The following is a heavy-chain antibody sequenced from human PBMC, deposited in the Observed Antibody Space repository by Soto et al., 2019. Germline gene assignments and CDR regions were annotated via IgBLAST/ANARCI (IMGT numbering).Heavy chain of an antibody. Sequence: QVQLVESGGGVVQPGRSLRLSCAASGFTFSSYGMHWVRQAPGKGLEWVAVISYDGSNKYYADSVKGRFTISRDNSKNTVYLQMNSLRAEDTAVDSCAKDLADYVLLSGFDYWGQGTLVTVSS. D-gene: IGHD4-17*01. CDR2: ISYDGSNK. J-gene: IGHJ4*02. V-gene: IGHV3-30*18. CDR1: GFTFSSYG. CDR3: AKDLADYVLLSGFDY.